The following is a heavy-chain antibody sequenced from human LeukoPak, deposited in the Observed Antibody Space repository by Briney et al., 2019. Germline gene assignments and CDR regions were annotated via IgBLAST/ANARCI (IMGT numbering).Heavy chain of an antibody. CDR1: GFSFNSHS. CDR2: LHADGIER. CDR3: ARGGYSFDY. J-gene: IGHJ4*02. V-gene: IGHV3-7*01. Sequence: GGSLRLSCAASGFSFNSHSMNWVRQAPGKGLEWVARLHADGIERYYVDPVKGRFTISRDNAKNSLHLQMYSLRLDDTAVYYCARGGYSFDYLGQGTLVTVSS. D-gene: IGHD5-12*01.